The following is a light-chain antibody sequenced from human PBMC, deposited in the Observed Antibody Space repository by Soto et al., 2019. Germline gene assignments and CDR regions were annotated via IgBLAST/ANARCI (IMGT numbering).Light chain of an antibody. J-gene: IGKJ1*01. CDR3: QQYYSTPRT. CDR1: QSVLYSSNNKNY. CDR2: WAS. V-gene: IGKV4-1*01. Sequence: DIVMTQSPDSLAVSLGERATINCKSSQSVLYSSNNKNYLAWYQQKPGQPPKLLIYWASTRESGVPDRFSGSAAGTYFPLTISSLPAEDVAVYYCQQYYSTPRTFGQGTKVEIK.